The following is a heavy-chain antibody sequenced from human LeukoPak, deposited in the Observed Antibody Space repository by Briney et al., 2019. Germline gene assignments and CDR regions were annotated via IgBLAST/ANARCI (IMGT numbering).Heavy chain of an antibody. CDR3: ARHGTVTHRFDY. D-gene: IGHD4-17*01. J-gene: IGHJ4*02. V-gene: IGHV4-39*01. CDR1: GGSMSSSSYY. CDR2: IYYSGST. Sequence: SETLSLTCRVSGGSMSSSSYYWGWIRQPPGKGLEWIGSIYYSGSTYYNPSLKSRVTISVDSSKNQCSLKLSSVTAADTAVYYCARHGTVTHRFDYWGQGTLVTVSS.